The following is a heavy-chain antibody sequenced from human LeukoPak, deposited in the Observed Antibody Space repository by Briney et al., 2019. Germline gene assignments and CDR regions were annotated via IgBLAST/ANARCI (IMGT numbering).Heavy chain of an antibody. CDR2: MSSSGST. CDR1: VGSISSSDYY. CDR3: ARRRRNYAVDS. V-gene: IGHV4-39*01. D-gene: IGHD2-2*01. Sequence: SEALSLTCIVSVGSISSSDYYWGWIRLPPGKGLEWIGSMSSSGSTYYNPSLKSRVTMSVDTSSNQFSLKLNSVTAADTAVYYCARRRRNYAVDSWGQGTLVTVSS. J-gene: IGHJ5*01.